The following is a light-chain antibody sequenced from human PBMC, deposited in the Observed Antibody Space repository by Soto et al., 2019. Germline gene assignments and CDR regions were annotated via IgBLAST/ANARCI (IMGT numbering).Light chain of an antibody. CDR1: QSLTNSF. CDR2: DTS. V-gene: IGKV3-20*01. CDR3: QQYGTSEII. J-gene: IGKJ5*01. Sequence: EIVLTQSPATLSLSPGERATLSCIASQSLTNSFIAWYQQRPGQAPRLLIYDTSSRASGIPDRFSGSGSGTDFTLTISRLETEDFAVFYCQQYGTSEIIFGQGTRLEIK.